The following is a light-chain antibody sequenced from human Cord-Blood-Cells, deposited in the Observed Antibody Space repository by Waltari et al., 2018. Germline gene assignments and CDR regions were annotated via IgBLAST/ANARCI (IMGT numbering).Light chain of an antibody. J-gene: IGLJ2*01. CDR2: EGS. CDR1: SSDVGIYNL. CDR3: CSYAGSSTYVV. Sequence: QPALTQPASVSGSPGQSITISCTGTSSDVGIYNLVPWYQQHPGKAPKLMIYEGSKRPSGVSNRFSGSKSGNTASLTISGLQAEDEADYYCCSYAGSSTYVVFGGGTKLTVL. V-gene: IGLV2-23*01.